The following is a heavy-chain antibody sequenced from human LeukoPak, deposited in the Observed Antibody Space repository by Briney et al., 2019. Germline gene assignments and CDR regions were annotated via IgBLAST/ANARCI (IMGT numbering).Heavy chain of an antibody. Sequence: GGSLRLSCAASGFTFDDYGMSWVRQAPGKGLEWVSGINWNGGSTGYADSVKGRFTISRDNSKNTLYLQMNSLRAEDTAVYYCAKRGGTLFDYWGQGTLVTVSS. J-gene: IGHJ4*02. CDR2: INWNGGST. CDR3: AKRGGTLFDY. CDR1: GFTFDDYG. V-gene: IGHV3-20*04. D-gene: IGHD3-16*01.